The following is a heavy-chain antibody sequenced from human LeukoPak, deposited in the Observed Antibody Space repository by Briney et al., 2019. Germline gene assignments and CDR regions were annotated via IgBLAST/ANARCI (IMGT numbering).Heavy chain of an antibody. CDR1: GGSLSSYY. Sequence: SETLSLTCTVSGGSLSSYYGSWIRHPPGKGLEYIGDVYYSGSTDYNPSLKSRLTISVDRSMNQFSLKLSSVTAADTAVYYCARDGIFVAGPARVNYFDYWGQGTLVTVSS. CDR3: ARDGIFVAGPARVNYFDY. CDR2: VYYSGST. D-gene: IGHD6-19*01. J-gene: IGHJ4*02. V-gene: IGHV4-59*12.